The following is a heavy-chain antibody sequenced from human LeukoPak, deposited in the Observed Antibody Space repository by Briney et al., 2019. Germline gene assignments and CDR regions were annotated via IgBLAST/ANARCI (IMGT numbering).Heavy chain of an antibody. CDR1: GFTFSSYG. V-gene: IGHV3-30*18. D-gene: IGHD1-26*01. CDR3: AKIGTRIVGATFYFGY. J-gene: IGHJ4*02. CDR2: ISYDGSNK. Sequence: PGRSLRLSCAASGFTFSSYGMHWVRQAPGKGLAWVAVISYDGSNKYYADSVKGRFTISRDNSKNTLYLQMNSLRAEDTAVYYCAKIGTRIVGATFYFGYWGQGTLVTVSS.